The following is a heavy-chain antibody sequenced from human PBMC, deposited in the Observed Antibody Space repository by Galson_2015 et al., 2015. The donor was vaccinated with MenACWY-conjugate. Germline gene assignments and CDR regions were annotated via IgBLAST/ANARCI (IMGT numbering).Heavy chain of an antibody. CDR2: ISYDGSNK. J-gene: IGHJ6*02. CDR1: GFTFSSYG. Sequence: SLRLSCAASGFTFSSYGMHWVRQAPGKGLEWVAVISYDGSNKYYADSVKGRFTISRDNPKNTLYLQMNSLRAEDTAVYYCAKDKGYDFWSGYLVYYGMDVWGQGTTVTVSS. V-gene: IGHV3-30*18. D-gene: IGHD3-3*01. CDR3: AKDKGYDFWSGYLVYYGMDV.